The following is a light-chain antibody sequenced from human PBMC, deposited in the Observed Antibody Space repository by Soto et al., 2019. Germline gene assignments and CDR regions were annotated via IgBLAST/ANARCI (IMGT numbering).Light chain of an antibody. V-gene: IGKV1-5*01. CDR1: QSISSW. CDR2: DAS. CDR3: QQYNSDWT. Sequence: DIQMTQSPSTLSASVGDRVTITCRASQSISSWLAWYQQKPGKAPKLLIYDASNLESGVPSRFSGSGSGTEFTLTISSLQPDDFATYYCQQYNSDWTFGQGTKVEIK. J-gene: IGKJ1*01.